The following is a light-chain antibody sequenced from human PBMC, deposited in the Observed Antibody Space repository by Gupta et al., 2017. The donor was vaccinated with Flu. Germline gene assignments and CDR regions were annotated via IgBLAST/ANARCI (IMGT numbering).Light chain of an antibody. CDR3: QQYDDWPWT. CDR1: QSVRSN. Sequence: MTQSPAALSVSPGERATLSCRASQSVRSNLAWYQHKPGQAPRLLIYRASTRATGIPARFSGGGSGTEFTLTISSLQSEDFAVYYCQQYDDWPWTFGQGTKVEI. J-gene: IGKJ1*01. V-gene: IGKV3-15*01. CDR2: RAS.